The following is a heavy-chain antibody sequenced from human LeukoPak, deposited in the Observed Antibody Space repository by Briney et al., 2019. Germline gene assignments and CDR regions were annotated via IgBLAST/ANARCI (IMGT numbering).Heavy chain of an antibody. Sequence: PSETLSLTCTVSGYSISGGSYWGWIRPPPGKRLEWIGSIYHSGSTYYNPSLKSRVTISVDTSKNQFSLKLSSVTAADTAVYYCASGRGTGDGSGYWGQGALVTVSS. CDR1: GYSISGGSY. V-gene: IGHV4-38-2*02. J-gene: IGHJ4*02. CDR3: ASGRGTGDGSGY. D-gene: IGHD1-1*01. CDR2: IYHSGST.